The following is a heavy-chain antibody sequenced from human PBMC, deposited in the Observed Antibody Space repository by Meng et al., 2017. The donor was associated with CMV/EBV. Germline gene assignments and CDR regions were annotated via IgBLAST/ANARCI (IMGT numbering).Heavy chain of an antibody. CDR1: GFTFDEYA. CDR2: LSWNSGSI. V-gene: IGHV3-9*01. Sequence: GGSLRLSCAASGFTFDEYAMHWVRQAPGKGLEGVSGLSWNSGSIGYADSVKGRFTISRDNAKNSLYLQMNSLRAEDTALNYCAKDRGDGYNLVKEDYYYGMDVWGQGTTVTVSS. CDR3: AKDRGDGYNLVKEDYYYGMDV. D-gene: IGHD5-24*01. J-gene: IGHJ6*02.